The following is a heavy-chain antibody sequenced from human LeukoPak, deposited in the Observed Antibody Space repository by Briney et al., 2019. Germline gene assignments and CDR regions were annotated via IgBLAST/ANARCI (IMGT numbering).Heavy chain of an antibody. Sequence: GGSLRLSCAASGFTFSSYSMNWVRQAPGKGLEWVSSISSNSIYVFYADSMKGRFTISRDNSKNTLYLQMNSLRAEDTAVYYCAMWELLNYWGQGTLVTVSS. J-gene: IGHJ4*02. CDR3: AMWELLNY. V-gene: IGHV3-21*04. D-gene: IGHD1-26*01. CDR2: ISSNSIYV. CDR1: GFTFSSYS.